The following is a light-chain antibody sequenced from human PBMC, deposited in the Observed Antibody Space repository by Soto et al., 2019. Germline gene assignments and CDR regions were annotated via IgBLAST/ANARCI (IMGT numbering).Light chain of an antibody. V-gene: IGLV2-8*01. CDR2: EVN. Sequence: SVLAQSPSASASPGQSVTISCTGSSGDIGAYNYVSWYQQHPGKAPKLIIYEVNKRPSGVPDRFSGSKSGITASLTVSGLQADDEADYYCGAHAGSNTWVFGGGTKVTVL. J-gene: IGLJ3*02. CDR1: SGDIGAYNY. CDR3: GAHAGSNTWV.